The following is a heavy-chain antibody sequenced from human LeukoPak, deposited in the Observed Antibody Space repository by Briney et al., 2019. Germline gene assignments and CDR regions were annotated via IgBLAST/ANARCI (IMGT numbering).Heavy chain of an antibody. D-gene: IGHD3-16*01. J-gene: IGHJ4*02. CDR3: ARQMGVGVWALDY. CDR2: IFHTGET. CDR1: GGSISTGNYW. V-gene: IGHV4-39*01. Sequence: PSETLSLTCDVSGGSISTGNYWWGWLRQPPGKGLEWIGIIFHTGETHDNPSLKSRVSMSVDTSKNQFSLRLSAVTAADTAVYYCARQMGVGVWALDYWGQGALVTVSS.